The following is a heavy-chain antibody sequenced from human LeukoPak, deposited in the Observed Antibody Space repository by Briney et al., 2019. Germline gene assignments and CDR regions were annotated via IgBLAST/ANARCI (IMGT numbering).Heavy chain of an antibody. J-gene: IGHJ4*02. D-gene: IGHD6-13*01. Sequence: PSETLSLTCAVYGGSFSGYYWSWIRQPPGKGLEWVSAITSGSGSNVYYTDSLKGRFTISRDNSKNTLYLQMNSLRAEDTAVYYCARHGSWSFDYWGQGTLVTVSA. CDR1: GGSFSGYY. V-gene: IGHV3-23*01. CDR3: ARHGSWSFDY. CDR2: ITSGSGSNV.